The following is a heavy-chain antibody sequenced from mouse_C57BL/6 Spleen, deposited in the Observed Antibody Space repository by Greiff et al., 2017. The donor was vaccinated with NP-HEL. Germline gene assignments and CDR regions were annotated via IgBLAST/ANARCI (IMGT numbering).Heavy chain of an antibody. CDR2: ISYDGSN. J-gene: IGHJ3*01. D-gene: IGHD2-4*01. Sequence: EVHLVESGPGLVKPSQSLSLTCSVTGYSITSGYYWNCIRQFPGNKLEWMGYISYDGSNNYNPSLKNRTSITRDTSKNQFFLKLNSVTTEDTAAYYCAGGGDYDWFAYWGQGTLVTVSA. CDR1: GYSITSGYY. V-gene: IGHV3-6*01. CDR3: AGGGDYDWFAY.